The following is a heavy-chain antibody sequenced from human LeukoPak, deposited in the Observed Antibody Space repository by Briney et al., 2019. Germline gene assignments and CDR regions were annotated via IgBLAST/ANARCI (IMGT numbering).Heavy chain of an antibody. CDR3: ARDEGKDFWSGLPSDY. CDR2: ISAYNGNT. J-gene: IGHJ4*02. V-gene: IGHV1-18*01. Sequence: ASVKVSCKASGYTFTSYGISWVRQAPGQGLEWMGWISAYNGNTNYAQKLQGRVTMTTDTSTSTAYMELRSLRSDDTAVYYCARDEGKDFWSGLPSDYWGQGTLVTVSS. D-gene: IGHD3-3*01. CDR1: GYTFTSYG.